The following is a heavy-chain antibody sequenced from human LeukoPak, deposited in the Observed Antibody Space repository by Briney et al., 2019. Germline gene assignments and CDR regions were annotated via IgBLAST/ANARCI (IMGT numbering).Heavy chain of an antibody. CDR2: INPNSGGT. V-gene: IGHV1-2*02. J-gene: IGHJ4*02. Sequence: GASVKVSCKASGYTFTGYPMHWVRQAPGQGLEWMGWINPNSGGTNYAQKFQGRVTMTRDTSISTAYMELSRLRSDDTAVYYCARDVGRGYSSSWYDYWGQGTLVTVSS. CDR1: GYTFTGYP. D-gene: IGHD6-13*01. CDR3: ARDVGRGYSSSWYDY.